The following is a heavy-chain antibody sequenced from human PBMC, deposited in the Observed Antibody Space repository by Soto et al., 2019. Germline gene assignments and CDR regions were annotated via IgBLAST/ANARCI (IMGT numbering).Heavy chain of an antibody. V-gene: IGHV3-30-3*01. CDR3: ARDLGGNFYLLSY. J-gene: IGHJ4*02. D-gene: IGHD2-21*02. CDR2: ISYDGSNK. Sequence: QVQLVESGGGVVQPGRSLRLSCAASGFTFSSYAMHWVRQAPGKGLEWVAVISYDGSNKYYADSVKGRFTISRDNSKNTLYLQINSLRAEDTAVYYCARDLGGNFYLLSYWGQGTLVTVSS. CDR1: GFTFSSYA.